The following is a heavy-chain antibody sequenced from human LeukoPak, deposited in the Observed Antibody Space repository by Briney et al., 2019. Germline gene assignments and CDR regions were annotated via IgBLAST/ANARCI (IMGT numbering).Heavy chain of an antibody. CDR1: GYSISSGYY. CDR2: MYQSGST. D-gene: IGHD1-26*01. V-gene: IGHV4-38-2*02. J-gene: IGHJ4*02. CDR3: ARGKSRGSHIDY. Sequence: PSETLSLTCTVSGYSISSGYYWGWIRQPPGKGLEWIGSMYQSGSTYYNPSLKSRVTISVDTSKNQFSLKLRSVTAADTAVYYCARGKSRGSHIDYWGQGTLVTVSS.